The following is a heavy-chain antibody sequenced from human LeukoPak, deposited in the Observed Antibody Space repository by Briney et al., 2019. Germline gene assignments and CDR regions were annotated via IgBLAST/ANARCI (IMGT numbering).Heavy chain of an antibody. D-gene: IGHD6-19*01. CDR2: ISAYNGNT. CDR1: GYTFTSYG. J-gene: IGHJ4*02. V-gene: IGHV1-18*01. Sequence: ASVKVSCKASGYTFTSYGISWVRQAPGQGLESMGWISAYNGNTNYAQKLQGRVTMTTDTSTSTAYMELRSLRSDDTAVYYCARAPSIAVAGDFDYWGQGTLLTVSS. CDR3: ARAPSIAVAGDFDY.